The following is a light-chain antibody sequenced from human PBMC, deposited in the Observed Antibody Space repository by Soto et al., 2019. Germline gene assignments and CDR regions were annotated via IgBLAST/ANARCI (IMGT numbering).Light chain of an antibody. CDR2: GAS. CDR3: QQYNDWPT. J-gene: IGKJ1*01. V-gene: IGKV3-15*01. CDR1: QSVSSSY. Sequence: EIVLGQSPGTLSLSPGERATLSCRASQSVSSSYLAWYQQKPGQAPRLLIYGASTRATGIPARFSGSGSGTEFTLTISSLQSEDFAVYYCQQYNDWPTFGQGTKVDI.